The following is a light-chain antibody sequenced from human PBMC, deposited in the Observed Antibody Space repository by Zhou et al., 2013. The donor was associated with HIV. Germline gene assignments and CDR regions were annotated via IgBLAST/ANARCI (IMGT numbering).Light chain of an antibody. CDR1: QSLLHSDGNTY. CDR3: MQALQTPIT. V-gene: IGKV2-30*02. CDR2: KVS. J-gene: IGKJ5*01. Sequence: VVMTQSPLSLPVTLGQPASISCYSGQSLLHSDGNTYLNWFQQRPGQSPRRLISKVSNRDSGVPDRFSGSGSGTDFTLKISRVEAEDVGVYYCMQALQTPITFGQGTRLEIK.